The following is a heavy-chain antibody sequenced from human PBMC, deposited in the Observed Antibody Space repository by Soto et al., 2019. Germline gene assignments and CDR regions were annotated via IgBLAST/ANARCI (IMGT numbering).Heavy chain of an antibody. CDR1: GYTFTSYG. CDR2: ISAYNGNT. V-gene: IGHV1-18*01. D-gene: IGHD2-2*01. CDR3: AREACSSTSCSRTRYYYYYGIDV. J-gene: IGHJ6*02. Sequence: ASVKVSCKASGYTFTSYGISWVRQVPGQGLEWMGWISAYNGNTNYAQKLQGRVTMTTDTSTSTAYMELRSLRSDDTAVYYCAREACSSTSCSRTRYYYYYGIDVWGQGTTVTVSS.